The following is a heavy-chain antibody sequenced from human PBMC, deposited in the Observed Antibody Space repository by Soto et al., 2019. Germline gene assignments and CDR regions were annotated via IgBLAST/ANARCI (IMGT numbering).Heavy chain of an antibody. CDR3: ARAPYSSGYDYAFDI. Sequence: GGSLRLSCAASGFTFSSYSMNWVRQAPGKGLEWVSSISSSSSYIYYADSVKGRFTISRDNAKNSLYLQMNSLRAEDTAVYYCARAPYSSGYDYAFDIWGQGTMVTVSS. D-gene: IGHD6-19*01. J-gene: IGHJ3*02. CDR1: GFTFSSYS. V-gene: IGHV3-21*01. CDR2: ISSSSSYI.